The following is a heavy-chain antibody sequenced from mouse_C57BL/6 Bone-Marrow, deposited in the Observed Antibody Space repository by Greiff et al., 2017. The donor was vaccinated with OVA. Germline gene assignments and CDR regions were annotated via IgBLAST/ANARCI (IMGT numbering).Heavy chain of an antibody. CDR1: GFNIKDYY. D-gene: IGHD1-1*01. V-gene: IGHV14-2*01. CDR2: IDPEDGET. Sequence: EVHLVESGAELVKPGASVKLSCTASGFNIKDYYMHWVKQRTEQGLEWIGRIDPEDGETKYAPKFQGKATLTADTSSNTAYLQLSSLTSEDTAVYYCALGPYYYGSSYDDYWGQGTRITVTA. CDR3: ALGPYYYGSSYDDY. J-gene: IGHJ3*01.